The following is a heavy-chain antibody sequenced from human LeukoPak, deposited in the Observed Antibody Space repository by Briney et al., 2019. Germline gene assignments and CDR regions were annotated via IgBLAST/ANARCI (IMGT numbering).Heavy chain of an antibody. CDR2: ISNSGSAV. CDR1: GFTFSDYY. D-gene: IGHD2-15*01. CDR3: ARGYCSGGSCYPLFDP. V-gene: IGHV3-11*01. Sequence: GGSLRLSCAAPGFTFSDYYMSWIRQAPGKGLEWVSYISNSGSAVYYADSVKGRFTISRDNAKNSLYLQMNSLRAEDTAVYYCARGYCSGGSCYPLFDPWGQGTLVTVSS. J-gene: IGHJ5*02.